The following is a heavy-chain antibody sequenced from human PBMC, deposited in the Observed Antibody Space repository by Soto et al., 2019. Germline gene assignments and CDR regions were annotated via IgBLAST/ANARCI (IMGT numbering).Heavy chain of an antibody. CDR3: ARGSNQDY. Sequence: EVQLVESGGDLVQQGGSLRLSCVASGFTGSPYWMSWVRQAPGRGLQWVATINNDGSEKYYADSVKGRFTISRDNARDSLYLQLTSLRAEDTAIYYCARGSNQDYWGQGTLVAVSS. CDR2: INNDGSEK. J-gene: IGHJ4*02. CDR1: GFTGSPYW. D-gene: IGHD2-8*01. V-gene: IGHV3-7*03.